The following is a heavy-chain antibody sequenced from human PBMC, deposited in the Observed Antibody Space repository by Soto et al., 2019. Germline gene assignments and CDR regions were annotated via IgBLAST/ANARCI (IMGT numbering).Heavy chain of an antibody. J-gene: IGHJ3*02. CDR1: GFTFSSYA. Sequence: GGSLRLSCAASGFTFSSYAIHWFRQAPGKGLEWVAVISYDGNNKYYADSAKGRFTISRDNSKNTLYVQMNSLRAEDTAVYYCARESGYDAFDIWGQGTMVTVSS. D-gene: IGHD5-18*01. V-gene: IGHV3-30-3*01. CDR2: ISYDGNNK. CDR3: ARESGYDAFDI.